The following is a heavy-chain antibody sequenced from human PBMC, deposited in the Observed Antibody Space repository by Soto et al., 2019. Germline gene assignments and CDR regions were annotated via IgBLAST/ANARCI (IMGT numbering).Heavy chain of an antibody. Sequence: ASVKVSCKASGGTFSSYAISWVRQAPGQGLEWMGGIIPIFGTANYAQKFQGRVTITADESTSTAYMELSSLRSEDTAVYYCAREIDWNYRDWGQGTLVTVSS. CDR2: IIPIFGTA. D-gene: IGHD1-7*01. CDR1: GGTFSSYA. CDR3: AREIDWNYRD. V-gene: IGHV1-69*13. J-gene: IGHJ4*02.